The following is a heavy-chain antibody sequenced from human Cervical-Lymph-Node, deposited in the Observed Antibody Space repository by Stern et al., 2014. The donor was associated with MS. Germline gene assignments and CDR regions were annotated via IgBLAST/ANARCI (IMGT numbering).Heavy chain of an antibody. CDR1: GYTFTSYG. CDR3: ARDWPHLQLERRYYGMDV. CDR2: SSAYNGNT. D-gene: IGHD1-1*01. Sequence: VQLGESGAEVKKPGASVKVSCKASGYTFTSYGISWVRQAPGQRLEWMGWSSAYNGNTNYAQKLQGRVTMTTDTSTSTAYMELRSLRSDDTAVYYCARDWPHLQLERRYYGMDVWGQGTTVTVSS. V-gene: IGHV1-18*04. J-gene: IGHJ6*02.